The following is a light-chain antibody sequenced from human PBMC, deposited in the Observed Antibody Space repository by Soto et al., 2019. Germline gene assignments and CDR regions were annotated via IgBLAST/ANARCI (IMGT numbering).Light chain of an antibody. V-gene: IGKV3-20*01. Sequence: EIVLTESPGTLSLSPWERATLPCRASQSVSNNYLAWYQQKPGQAPRLLIYGASNRATGIPDRFSGSGSGTDFTLTISRLEPEDFAVYYCQQYGSSGTFGQGTKVDIK. J-gene: IGKJ1*01. CDR1: QSVSNNY. CDR2: GAS. CDR3: QQYGSSGT.